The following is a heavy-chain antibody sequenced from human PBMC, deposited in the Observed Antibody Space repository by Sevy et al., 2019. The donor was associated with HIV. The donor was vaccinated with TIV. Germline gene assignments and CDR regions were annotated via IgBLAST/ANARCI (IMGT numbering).Heavy chain of an antibody. CDR3: ARVRFLEWSFDY. CDR1: GGTFSSYA. CDR2: IIPIFGTA. D-gene: IGHD3-3*01. V-gene: IGHV1-69*06. J-gene: IGHJ4*02. Sequence: ASVKVSCKASGGTFSSYAISWVRQAPGQGLEWMGGIIPIFGTANYAQKFQGRVTITADKSTSTAYMELSSLRSEDTAAYYCARVRFLEWSFDYWGQGTLVTISS.